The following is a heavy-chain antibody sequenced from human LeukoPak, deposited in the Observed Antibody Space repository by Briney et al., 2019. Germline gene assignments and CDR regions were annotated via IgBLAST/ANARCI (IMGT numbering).Heavy chain of an antibody. CDR2: ISAYNGNT. D-gene: IGHD2-15*01. V-gene: IGHV1-18*01. CDR1: GYTFTSYG. Sequence: ASVKVSCKASGYTFTSYGISWVRQAPGQGLEWKGLISAYNGNTKYAQKVLGRVTMTTDTSTSTAYMELRSLRSDDTAVYYCARGGLVVVVAATPSTTPGLLHWLDPWGQGTLVSVTS. CDR3: ARGGLVVVVAATPSTTPGLLHWLDP. J-gene: IGHJ5*02.